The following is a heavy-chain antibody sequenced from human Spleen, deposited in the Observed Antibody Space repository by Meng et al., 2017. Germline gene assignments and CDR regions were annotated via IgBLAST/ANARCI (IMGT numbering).Heavy chain of an antibody. CDR1: GGSFSGYY. CDR3: ARGIYYYDSSGFQRWFDP. Sequence: QVQLQESGPGLVKPSQTLSLTCSVYGGSFSGYYWSWIRQPPGKGLEWIGEINHSGSTNYNPSLKSRVTISVDTSKNQFSLKLSSVTAADTAVYYCARGIYYYDSSGFQRWFDPWGQGTLVTVSS. V-gene: IGHV4-34*09. J-gene: IGHJ5*02. CDR2: INHSGST. D-gene: IGHD3-22*01.